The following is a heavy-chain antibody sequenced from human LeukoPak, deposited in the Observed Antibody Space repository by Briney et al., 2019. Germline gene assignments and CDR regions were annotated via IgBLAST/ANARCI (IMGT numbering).Heavy chain of an antibody. D-gene: IGHD3-3*01. J-gene: IGHJ5*02. CDR2: INHSGST. CDR3: ARARRGRGRITIFGVVDNWFDP. V-gene: IGHV4-34*01. Sequence: SETLSLTCAVYGGSFSGYYWSWIRQPPGKGLEWIGEINHSGSTNYNPSLKSRVTISVDTSKNQFSLKLSSVTAADTAVYYCARARRGRGRITIFGVVDNWFDPWGQGTLVTVSS. CDR1: GGSFSGYY.